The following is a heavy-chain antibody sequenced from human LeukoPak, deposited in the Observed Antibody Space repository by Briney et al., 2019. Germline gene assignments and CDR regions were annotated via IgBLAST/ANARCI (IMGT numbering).Heavy chain of an antibody. D-gene: IGHD6-19*01. V-gene: IGHV3-74*01. CDR3: ATKQWLAPPPDS. CDR2: INTDGTVT. Sequence: GGSPRLSCAASGFTFSSYWMHWVRQAPGKGLVWVSRINTDGTVTTYADSVKGRFTVSRDNADNTMFLQMNSVRDEDTAVYYCATKQWLAPPPDSWGQGTPVTVSS. J-gene: IGHJ4*02. CDR1: GFTFSSYW.